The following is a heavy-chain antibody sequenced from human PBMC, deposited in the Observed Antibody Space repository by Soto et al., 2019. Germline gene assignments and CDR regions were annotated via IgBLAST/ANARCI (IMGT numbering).Heavy chain of an antibody. CDR2: IIPIFGTA. D-gene: IGHD5-12*01. CDR1: GGTFSSYA. J-gene: IGHJ4*02. CDR3: AREGGRDGYNSPVY. Sequence: SVKVSCKASGGTFSSYATSWVRQAPGQGLEWMGGIIPIFGTANYAQKFQGRVTITADESTSTAYMELSSLRSEDTAVYYCAREGGRDGYNSPVYWGQGTLVTVSS. V-gene: IGHV1-69*13.